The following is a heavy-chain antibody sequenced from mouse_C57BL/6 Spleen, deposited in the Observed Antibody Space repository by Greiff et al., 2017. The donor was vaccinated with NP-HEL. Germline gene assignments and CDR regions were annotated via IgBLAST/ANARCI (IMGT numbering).Heavy chain of an antibody. CDR3: ACGNLGMDY. CDR1: GFNIKDYS. J-gene: IGHJ4*01. D-gene: IGHD1-1*02. V-gene: IGHV14-2*01. CDR2: FDPEDGET. Sequence: EVQLVESGAELVKPGASVKLSCTASGFNIKDYSMHWVKQRTEQGLEWIGRFDPEDGETKDAAKFQGKATITADTSSNTAYLELSSLTSDDAAVYDCACGNLGMDYWGQGTSVTVTS.